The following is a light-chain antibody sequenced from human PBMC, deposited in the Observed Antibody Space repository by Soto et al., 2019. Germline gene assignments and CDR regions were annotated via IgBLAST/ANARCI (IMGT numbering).Light chain of an antibody. CDR3: LQTYTTPWT. CDR2: SVS. Sequence: DIQMTQSPSSLSASVGDRVTITSRASQSISEYLSWYQQKQGKAPKLLIYSVSTLQGGVPSKFSGSGSGTDFTLTISSLQPEDFATYYCLQTYTTPWTFGQGTKVEI. CDR1: QSISEY. J-gene: IGKJ1*01. V-gene: IGKV1-39*01.